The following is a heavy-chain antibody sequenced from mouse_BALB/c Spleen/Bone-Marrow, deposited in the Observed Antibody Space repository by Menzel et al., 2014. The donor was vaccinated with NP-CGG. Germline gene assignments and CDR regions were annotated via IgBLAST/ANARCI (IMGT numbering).Heavy chain of an antibody. CDR2: IWGDGST. CDR3: AIITTVVAHYYAMDY. Sequence: VHLVESGPGLVAPSQSLSITCTVSGFSLTSYGVSWVRQPPGKGLGWLGVIWGDGSTNYHSALISRLSISKDNSKSQVFLKLNSLQTDDTATYYCAIITTVVAHYYAMDYWGQGTSVTVSS. D-gene: IGHD1-1*01. V-gene: IGHV2-3*01. CDR1: GFSLTSYG. J-gene: IGHJ4*01.